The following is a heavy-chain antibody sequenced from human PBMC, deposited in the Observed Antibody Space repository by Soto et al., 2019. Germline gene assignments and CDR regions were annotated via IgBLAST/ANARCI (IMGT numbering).Heavy chain of an antibody. J-gene: IGHJ6*02. V-gene: IGHV4-59*01. CDR1: GGSISSYY. CDR2: IYYSGST. CDR3: ARGFPHYDFWSGHSYGMDV. D-gene: IGHD3-3*01. Sequence: SETLSLTCTVSGGSISSYYWSWIRQPPGKGLEWIGYIYYSGSTNYNPSLKSRVTISVDTSKNQFSLKLSSVTAADTAVYYCARGFPHYDFWSGHSYGMDVWGQGTTVTVSS.